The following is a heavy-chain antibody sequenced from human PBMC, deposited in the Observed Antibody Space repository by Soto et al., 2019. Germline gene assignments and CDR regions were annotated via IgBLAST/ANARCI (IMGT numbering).Heavy chain of an antibody. CDR1: GGTFSSYA. J-gene: IGHJ4*02. Sequence: QVQLVQSGAEVKKPGSSVKVSCKASGGTFSSYAISWVRQAPGQGLEWMGGVIPIFGTANYAQKFQGRVTITADDSKRTAYMELSSLRSEDTSVYYCSRDVIAAGGTVGWGQGTLVTVSS. V-gene: IGHV1-69*12. CDR3: SRDVIAAGGTVG. CDR2: VIPIFGTA. D-gene: IGHD6-13*01.